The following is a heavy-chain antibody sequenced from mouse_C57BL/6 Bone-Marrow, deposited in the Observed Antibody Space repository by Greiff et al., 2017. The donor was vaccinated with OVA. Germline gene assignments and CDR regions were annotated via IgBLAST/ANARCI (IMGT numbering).Heavy chain of an antibody. Sequence: EVKVVESEGGLVQPGSSMKLSCTASGFTFSDYYMAWVRQVPEKGLEWVANINYDGSSTYYLDSLKSRFIISRDNAKNILYLQMSSLKSEDTATYYCARDQGSYWGQGTSVTVSS. D-gene: IGHD3-2*02. V-gene: IGHV5-16*01. CDR1: GFTFSDYY. CDR2: INYDGSST. J-gene: IGHJ4*01. CDR3: ARDQGSY.